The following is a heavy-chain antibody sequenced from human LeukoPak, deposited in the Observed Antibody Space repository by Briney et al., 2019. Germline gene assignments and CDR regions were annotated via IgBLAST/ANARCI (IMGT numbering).Heavy chain of an antibody. V-gene: IGHV3-30*18. CDR2: ISYDGSNK. Sequence: GGSLRLSRAASGFTFSSYGMHWVRQAPGKGLEWVAVISYDGSNKYYADSVKGRFTISRDNSKNTLYLQMNSLRAEDTAVYYCAKDHCSSTSCYYYYYGMDVWGQGTTVTVSS. J-gene: IGHJ6*02. CDR1: GFTFSSYG. CDR3: AKDHCSSTSCYYYYYGMDV. D-gene: IGHD2-2*01.